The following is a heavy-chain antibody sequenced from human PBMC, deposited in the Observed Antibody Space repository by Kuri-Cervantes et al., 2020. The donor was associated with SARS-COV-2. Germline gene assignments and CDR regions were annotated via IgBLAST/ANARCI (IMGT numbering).Heavy chain of an antibody. CDR3: ARQAGYCSSTSCYKHYYYYMDV. CDR1: GYSFTSYW. V-gene: IGHV5-51*01. Sequence: GGSLRLSCKVSGYSFTSYWIGWVRQMPGKGLEWMGIIYPGDSDTIYSPSFQGKVTISADKSISTAYLQWGSLKASDTAMYYCARQAGYCSSTSCYKHYYYYMDVWGKGTTVTVSS. J-gene: IGHJ6*03. D-gene: IGHD2-2*02. CDR2: IYPGDSDT.